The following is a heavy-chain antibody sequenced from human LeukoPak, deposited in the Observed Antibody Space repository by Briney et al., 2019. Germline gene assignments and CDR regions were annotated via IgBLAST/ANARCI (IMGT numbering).Heavy chain of an antibody. Sequence: SEALSLTCAVSGGSISSGDYYWSWLRQPPGKGLEWIGYIYYSGSTYYNPSLKSRVTISVDTSKNQFSLKLSSVTAADTAVYYCASYCGGDCYLGWGQGTLVTVSS. CDR3: ASYCGGDCYLG. J-gene: IGHJ4*02. D-gene: IGHD2-21*02. CDR2: IYYSGST. CDR1: GGSISSGDYY. V-gene: IGHV4-30-4*01.